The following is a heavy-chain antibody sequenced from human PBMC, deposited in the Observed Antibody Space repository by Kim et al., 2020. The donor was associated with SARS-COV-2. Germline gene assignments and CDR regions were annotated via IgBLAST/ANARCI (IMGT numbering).Heavy chain of an antibody. Sequence: SETLSLTCAVYGGSFSGYYWTWIRQPPGKGLEWIGEMNHSGSTNYKSSLKSRVTISVDTSKNQFSLKLSSVTAADTAVYYCARGGGMLLFYYYYGMDVGG. D-gene: IGHD2-15*01. CDR2: MNHSGST. V-gene: IGHV4-34*01. CDR3: ARGGGMLLFYYYYGMDV. CDR1: GGSFSGYY. J-gene: IGHJ6*01.